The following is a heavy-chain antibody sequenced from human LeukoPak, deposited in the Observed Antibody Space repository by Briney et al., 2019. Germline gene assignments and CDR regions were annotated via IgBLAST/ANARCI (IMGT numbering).Heavy chain of an antibody. Sequence: SETLSLTCAVYGGSFSGYYWSWIRQPPGKGLEWIGEINHSGSTNYNPSLKSRVTISVDTSKNQFSLKLSSVTAADTAVYYCARGSYAGIAAAVPYFDYWGQGTLVTVSS. CDR1: GGSFSGYY. CDR2: INHSGST. J-gene: IGHJ4*02. D-gene: IGHD6-13*01. CDR3: ARGSYAGIAAAVPYFDY. V-gene: IGHV4-34*01.